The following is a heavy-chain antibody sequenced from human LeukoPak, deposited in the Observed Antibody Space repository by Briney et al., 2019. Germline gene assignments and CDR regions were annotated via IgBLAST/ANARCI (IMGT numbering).Heavy chain of an antibody. CDR3: AGSGSVFQFDY. CDR1: GFTFSSYA. J-gene: IGHJ4*02. Sequence: GGSLRLSCAASGFTFSSYAMSWVRQAPGKGLDGVAGISGSGGNTYYADSVKGRFTISRDNSKNTLYLQMNSLRADDTAVYYCAGSGSVFQFDYWGRGTLVTVSS. CDR2: ISGSGGNT. V-gene: IGHV3-23*01. D-gene: IGHD1-26*01.